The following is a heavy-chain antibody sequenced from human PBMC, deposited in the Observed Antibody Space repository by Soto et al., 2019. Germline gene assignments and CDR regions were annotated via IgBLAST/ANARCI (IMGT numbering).Heavy chain of an antibody. Sequence: ASVKVSCKVSGYTLTELSMLWVRQAPGKGLEWMGGFDPEDGETIYAQKFQGRVTMTEDTSTDTAYMELSSLRSEDTAVYYCVLRGIGVVINRWVDVWGQGTTVTVSS. CDR3: VLRGIGVVINRWVDV. V-gene: IGHV1-24*01. CDR1: GYTLTELS. D-gene: IGHD3-3*01. CDR2: FDPEDGET. J-gene: IGHJ6*02.